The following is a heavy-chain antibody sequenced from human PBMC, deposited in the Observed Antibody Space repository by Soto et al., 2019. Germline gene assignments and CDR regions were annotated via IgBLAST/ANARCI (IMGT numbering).Heavy chain of an antibody. Sequence: EVQLVESGGGLVKPGGSLRLSCAASGFTFTRYSMNWVRQAPGKGLEWVSSISSTTNYIYYGDSMKGRFTISRDNSKNSLYLEMTSPRAEDTAVYYCARESEDLTSNFDYWGQGTLVTVSS. CDR1: GFTFTRYS. CDR2: ISSTTNYI. J-gene: IGHJ4*02. V-gene: IGHV3-21*06. CDR3: ARESEDLTSNFDY.